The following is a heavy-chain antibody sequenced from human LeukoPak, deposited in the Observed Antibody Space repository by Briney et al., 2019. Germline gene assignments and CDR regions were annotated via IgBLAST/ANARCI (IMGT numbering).Heavy chain of an antibody. J-gene: IGHJ6*02. D-gene: IGHD1-1*01. CDR2: IYHSGST. CDR1: GYSISSGYY. Sequence: SETLSLTCTVSGYSISSGYYWGWIRQPPGKGLEWIGSIYHSGSTYYNPSLKSRVTISVDTSKNQFSLKLSSVTAADTAVYYCARDAGHQLSRRNYYAMDVWGQGTTVTVSS. V-gene: IGHV4-38-2*02. CDR3: ARDAGHQLSRRNYYAMDV.